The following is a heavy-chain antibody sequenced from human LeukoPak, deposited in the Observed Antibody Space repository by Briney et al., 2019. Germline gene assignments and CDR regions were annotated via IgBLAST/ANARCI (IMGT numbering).Heavy chain of an antibody. V-gene: IGHV3-23*01. J-gene: IGHJ6*02. CDR3: AKSITMVRGVIINYGMDV. D-gene: IGHD3-10*01. CDR2: ISGSGGST. Sequence: PGGSLRLSCAAPGFTFSSYAMSWVRQAPGKGLEWVSAISGSGGSTYYADSVEGRFTISRDNSKNTLYLQMNSLRAEDTAVYYCAKSITMVRGVIINYGMDVWGQGTTVTVSS. CDR1: GFTFSSYA.